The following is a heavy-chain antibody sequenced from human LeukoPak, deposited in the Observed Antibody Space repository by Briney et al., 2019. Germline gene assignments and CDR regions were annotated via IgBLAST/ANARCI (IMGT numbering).Heavy chain of an antibody. CDR2: VSGTGGST. D-gene: IGHD4-23*01. V-gene: IGHV3-23*01. CDR3: AKCRWDYGGKGADY. J-gene: IGHJ4*02. Sequence: PGGSLRLSCAASGFTFSRYAMSWVRQAPGEGLEWVSTVSGTGGSTYYGDSVKGRFTISRDNSKNMLYLQMNNLRAEDTAVYYCAKCRWDYGGKGADYWGQGTLVTVSS. CDR1: GFTFSRYA.